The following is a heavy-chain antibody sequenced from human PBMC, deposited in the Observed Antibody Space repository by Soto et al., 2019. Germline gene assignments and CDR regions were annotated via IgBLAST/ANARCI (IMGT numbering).Heavy chain of an antibody. CDR1: GFTFSSYS. CDR3: ARAELRFLEWTNYGMDV. CDR2: ISSSSSYI. D-gene: IGHD3-3*01. J-gene: IGHJ6*02. Sequence: GGSLRLSCAASGFTFSSYSMNWVRQAPGKGLEWVSSISSSSSYIYYADSVKGRFTISRDNAKNSLYLQMNSLRAEDTAVYYCARAELRFLEWTNYGMDVWGQGTTVTVS. V-gene: IGHV3-21*01.